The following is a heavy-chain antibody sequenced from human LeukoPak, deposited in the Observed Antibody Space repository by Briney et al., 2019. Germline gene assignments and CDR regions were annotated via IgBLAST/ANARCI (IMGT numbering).Heavy chain of an antibody. CDR2: ISAYSGNT. Sequence: GASVKVSCKASGYTFISYGISWVRQAPGQGLEWMGWISAYSGNTNYAQKLQGRVTMTTDTSTSTAYMELRSLRSDDTAVYYCARGSGYSSGWYRNWFDPWGQGTLVTVSS. CDR1: GYTFISYG. V-gene: IGHV1-18*04. J-gene: IGHJ5*02. D-gene: IGHD6-19*01. CDR3: ARGSGYSSGWYRNWFDP.